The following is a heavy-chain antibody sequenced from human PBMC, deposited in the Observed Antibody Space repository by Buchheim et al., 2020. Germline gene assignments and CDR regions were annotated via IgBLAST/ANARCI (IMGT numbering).Heavy chain of an antibody. CDR1: GGSFSGYY. J-gene: IGHJ4*02. D-gene: IGHD2-2*02. V-gene: IGHV4-34*01. CDR3: ARDHCSTSCYIERGLSLDY. Sequence: QLQLQESGPGLVKPSETLSLTCAVYGGSFSGYYWSWIRQPPGKGLEWIGEINHSGSTNYNPSLKSRVTISVDTSKNQFSLKLSSVTAADTAVYYCARDHCSTSCYIERGLSLDYWGQGTL. CDR2: INHSGST.